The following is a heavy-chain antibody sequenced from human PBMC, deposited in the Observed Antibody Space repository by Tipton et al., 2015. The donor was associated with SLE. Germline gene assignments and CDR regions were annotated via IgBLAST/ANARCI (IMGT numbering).Heavy chain of an antibody. CDR2: IYTSGST. D-gene: IGHD1-26*01. J-gene: IGHJ6*02. CDR1: GGSISSYY. Sequence: TLSLTCTVSGGSISSYYWSWIRQPAGKGLEWIGRIYTSGSTNYNPSLKSRVTMSVDTSKNQFSLKLSSVTAADTAVYYCAREWELLPWGYGMDVWGQGTTVTVSS. V-gene: IGHV4-4*07. CDR3: AREWELLPWGYGMDV.